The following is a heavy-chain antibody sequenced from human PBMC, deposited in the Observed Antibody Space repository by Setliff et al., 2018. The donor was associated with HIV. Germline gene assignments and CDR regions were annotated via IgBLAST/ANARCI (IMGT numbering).Heavy chain of an antibody. CDR1: GFTFNNAW. CDR2: IKSKTDGGTT. V-gene: IGHV3-15*01. CDR3: VTGVGTSSVDY. Sequence: KPGGSLRLSCAASGFTFNNAWMTGVRQAPGKGLEWVGHIKSKTDGGTTDYAAPVKGRFTISRDDSKNTLYLQMNSLRSEDTAVYYCVTGVGTSSVDYWGQGTMVTVSS. D-gene: IGHD3-22*01. J-gene: IGHJ4*02.